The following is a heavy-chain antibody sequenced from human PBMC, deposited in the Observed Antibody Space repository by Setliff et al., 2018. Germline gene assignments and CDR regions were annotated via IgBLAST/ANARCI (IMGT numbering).Heavy chain of an antibody. J-gene: IGHJ6*02. CDR1: GGSFSDYY. CDR2: INHSGST. Sequence: SETLSLTCTVYGGSFSDYYWGWIRQPPGKGLEWIAEINHSGSTNYNPSLNSRVSVSVDTPTNQFSLKLRSVTAADTAVYYCARLSWDGLRYYGLGVWGQGATVTVSS. D-gene: IGHD3-10*01. V-gene: IGHV4-34*10. CDR3: ARLSWDGLRYYGLGV.